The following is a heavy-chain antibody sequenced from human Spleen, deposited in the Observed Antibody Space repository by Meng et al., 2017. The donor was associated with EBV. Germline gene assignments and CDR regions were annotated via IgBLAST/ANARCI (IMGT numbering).Heavy chain of an antibody. D-gene: IGHD4-17*01. CDR3: ARGDRASMTTVTSLVY. V-gene: IGHV4-4*02. Sequence: QVQLQDAGPVLGKPSGTLSLPCAVSGASISSSNWWTWVRQPPGKGLEWIGEIYHSGPTNYNPSLKSRVTMSVDKSKNQFSLKMNSVTAADAAVYYCARGDRASMTTVTSLVYWGQGTLVTVSS. CDR1: GASISSSNW. J-gene: IGHJ4*02. CDR2: IYHSGPT.